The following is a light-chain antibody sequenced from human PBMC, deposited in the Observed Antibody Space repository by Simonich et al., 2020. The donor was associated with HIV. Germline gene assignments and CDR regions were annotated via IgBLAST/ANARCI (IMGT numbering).Light chain of an antibody. J-gene: IGKJ3*01. CDR2: DAS. Sequence: EIVLTQSPATLSLSPGERATHSCRASQSVSSYLAWYQQKPGQAPRLLLYDASTRATGIPARFSGSGSGTDFTLTISSLEPEDFAVYYCQQRSNWRGTFGPGTKVDIK. V-gene: IGKV3-11*01. CDR3: QQRSNWRGT. CDR1: QSVSSY.